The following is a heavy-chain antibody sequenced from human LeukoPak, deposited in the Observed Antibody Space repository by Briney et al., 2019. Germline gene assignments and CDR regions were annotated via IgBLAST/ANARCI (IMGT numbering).Heavy chain of an antibody. D-gene: IGHD2-2*01. V-gene: IGHV1-2*02. CDR1: GYTFTDYY. Sequence: ASVKVSCKASGYTFTDYYMHWVRQAPGQGFEWMGWINPSDGDTNYAQKFQGRVTMTRDTSISTAHMEVSRLRSDDTAVYYCARANFLYCSSSTCLFDYWGQGTLVTVSS. J-gene: IGHJ4*02. CDR2: INPSDGDT. CDR3: ARANFLYCSSSTCLFDY.